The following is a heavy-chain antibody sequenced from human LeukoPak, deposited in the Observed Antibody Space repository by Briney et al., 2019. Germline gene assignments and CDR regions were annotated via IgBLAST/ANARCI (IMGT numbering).Heavy chain of an antibody. CDR3: ATGYSSGWAQRPNSFDY. D-gene: IGHD6-19*01. J-gene: IGHJ4*02. CDR1: GYTFTSYY. CDR2: INPSGGST. V-gene: IGHV1-46*01. Sequence: ASVKVSCKASGYTFTSYYMHWVRQAPGQGLEWMGIINPSGGSTSYAQKFQGRVTMTEDTSTDTAYMELSSLRSEDTAVYYCATGYSSGWAQRPNSFDYWGQGTLVTVSS.